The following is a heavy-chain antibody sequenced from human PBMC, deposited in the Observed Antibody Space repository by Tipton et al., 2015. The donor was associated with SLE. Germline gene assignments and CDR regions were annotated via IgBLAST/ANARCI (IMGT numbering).Heavy chain of an antibody. V-gene: IGHV4-38-2*02. CDR3: AREGADDCLDY. CDR1: GYSISSGYY. J-gene: IGHJ4*02. CDR2: IYHSGST. D-gene: IGHD2-21*02. Sequence: TLSLTCVVSGYSISSGYYWGWIRQPPGKGLVWIGTIYHSGSTYYNPSLKSRVTISVDTSKNQFSLKLSSVAAADTAVYYCAREGADDCLDYWGQGTLVTASS.